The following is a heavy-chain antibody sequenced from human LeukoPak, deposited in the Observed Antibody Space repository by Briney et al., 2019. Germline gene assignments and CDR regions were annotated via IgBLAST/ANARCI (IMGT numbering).Heavy chain of an antibody. V-gene: IGHV1-69*13. D-gene: IGHD5-18*01. J-gene: IGHJ6*03. CDR2: IIPIFGTA. CDR3: ARDAVDTAMHYMDV. Sequence: SVKVSCKASGGTFSSYAISWVRQAPGQGLELMGGIIPIFGTANYAQKFQGRVTITADESTSTAYMELSSLRSEDTAVYYCARDAVDTAMHYMDVWGKGTTVTVSS. CDR1: GGTFSSYA.